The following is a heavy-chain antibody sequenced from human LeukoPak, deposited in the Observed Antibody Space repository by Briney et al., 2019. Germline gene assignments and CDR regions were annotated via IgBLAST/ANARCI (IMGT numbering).Heavy chain of an antibody. Sequence: GGSLRLSCAASGFTFSSYWMSWVRQAPGKGLEWVANIKQDGGEQSYVDSVKGRFTISRNNAKHSLFLQMNRLRAEDTAVYYCASVWWSGYFRFDYWGQGTLVTV. V-gene: IGHV3-7*01. CDR1: GFTFSSYW. J-gene: IGHJ4*02. D-gene: IGHD3-3*01. CDR2: IKQDGGEQ. CDR3: ASVWWSGYFRFDY.